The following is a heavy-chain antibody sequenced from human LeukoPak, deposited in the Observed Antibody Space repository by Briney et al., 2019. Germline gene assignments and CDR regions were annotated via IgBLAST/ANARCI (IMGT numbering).Heavy chain of an antibody. J-gene: IGHJ3*02. CDR1: GYTFTGYY. CDR2: INPKSGGT. Sequence: VASVKVSCKASGYTFTGYYMHWVRQAPGQGLEWMGWINPKSGGTNYAQKFQGRVTMTRDTSTSTVYMELSSLSSEDTAVYYCARGGIVGASDAFDIWGQGTMVTVSS. CDR3: ARGGIVGASDAFDI. D-gene: IGHD1-26*01. V-gene: IGHV1-2*02.